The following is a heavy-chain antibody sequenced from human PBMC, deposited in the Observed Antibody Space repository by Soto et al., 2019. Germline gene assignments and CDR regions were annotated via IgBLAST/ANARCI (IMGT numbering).Heavy chain of an antibody. CDR1: GFSFNTYA. J-gene: IGHJ4*03. V-gene: IGHV3-23*01. CDR3: FKQRGSGRTNYYMIDD. CDR2: INYSGRST. D-gene: IGHD3-10*01. Sequence: EVQLLESGGGLVQPGGSLRLSCATSGFSFNTYAMTWVRQAPGRGLEWVAGINYSGRSTFHAQSVKGRFTISRVNSRNTEFLQMHSMRAEDTAVYYCFKQRGSGRTNYYMIDDWGLGTMVIVSS.